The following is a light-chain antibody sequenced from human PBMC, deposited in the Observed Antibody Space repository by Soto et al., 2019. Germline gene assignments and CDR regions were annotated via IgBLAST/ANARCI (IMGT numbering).Light chain of an antibody. CDR3: QQYFDTPT. V-gene: IGKV4-1*01. CDR1: QSVLYTPNNKNY. J-gene: IGKJ5*01. Sequence: DIVMTQSPDSLAVSLGERATINCKSSQSVLYTPNNKNYLTWYQQRPGQPPKMLIYWASTREYGVPDRFSGSGSGTDFTLTISNLRAEDVAVYYCQQYFDTPTFGQGTRLEIK. CDR2: WAS.